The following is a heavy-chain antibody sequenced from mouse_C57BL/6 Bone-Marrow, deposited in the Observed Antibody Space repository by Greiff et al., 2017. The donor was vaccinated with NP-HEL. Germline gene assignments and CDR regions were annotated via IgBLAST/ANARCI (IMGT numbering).Heavy chain of an antibody. Sequence: VQLQQSGAELVRPGASVKLSCTASGFNIKDDYMHWVKQRPEQGLAWIGWIDPENGDTESASKFQGKATIPADTSSNTAYLQLSSLTSEDTAVYYCTTDYGSNWYFDVWGTGTTVTVSS. CDR3: TTDYGSNWYFDV. CDR1: GFNIKDDY. CDR2: IDPENGDT. D-gene: IGHD1-1*01. J-gene: IGHJ1*03. V-gene: IGHV14-4*01.